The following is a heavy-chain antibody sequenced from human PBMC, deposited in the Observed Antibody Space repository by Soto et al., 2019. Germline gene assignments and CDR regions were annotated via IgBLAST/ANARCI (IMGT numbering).Heavy chain of an antibody. CDR1: GGSISSSSYY. Sequence: SETLSLTCTVSGGSISSSSYYWGWIRQPPGKGLEWIGSIYYSGSTYYNPSLKSRVTISVDTSKNQFSLKLSSVTAADTAVYYCARHVGGWRSDYYFDYWGQGTLVTVSS. CDR2: IYYSGST. J-gene: IGHJ4*02. D-gene: IGHD6-19*01. CDR3: ARHVGGWRSDYYFDY. V-gene: IGHV4-39*01.